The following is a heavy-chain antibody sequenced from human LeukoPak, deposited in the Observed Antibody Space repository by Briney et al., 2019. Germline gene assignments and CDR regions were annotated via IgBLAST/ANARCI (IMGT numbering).Heavy chain of an antibody. V-gene: IGHV1-18*04. CDR2: ISGYNGNK. J-gene: IGHJ6*04. CDR1: GYTFTSYG. CDR3: ARDALSVGMDV. Sequence: ASVTVSCKASGYTFTSYGISWVRQAPGQGLEWTGWISGYNGNKNYAQKVQGRVTMTTNTSTSTAYMKLRSMRSDDAAVYYAARDALSVGMDVWGKGTTVTVSS.